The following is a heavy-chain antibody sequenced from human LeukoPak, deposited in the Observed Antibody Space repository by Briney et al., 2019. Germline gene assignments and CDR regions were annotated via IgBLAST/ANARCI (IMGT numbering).Heavy chain of an antibody. D-gene: IGHD6-13*01. CDR2: INHSGST. V-gene: IGHV4-34*01. J-gene: IGHJ3*02. CDR3: ARSGSSWYLGHDAFDI. Sequence: SSETLSLTCTVSGGSISSYYWSWIRQPAGKGLEWIGEINHSGSTNYNPSLKSRVTISVDTSKNQFSLKLSSVTAADTAVYYCARSGSSWYLGHDAFDIWGQGTMVTVSS. CDR1: GGSISSYY.